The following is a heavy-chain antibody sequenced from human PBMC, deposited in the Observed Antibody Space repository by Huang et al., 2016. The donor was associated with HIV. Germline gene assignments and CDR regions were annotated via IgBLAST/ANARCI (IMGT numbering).Heavy chain of an antibody. V-gene: IGHV1-2*02. CDR1: GYTFTGYY. CDR2: INPNSGGT. J-gene: IGHJ1*01. D-gene: IGHD2-21*01. Sequence: QVQLVQSGAEVGEPGASVNVSCKASGYTFTGYYIHWVRQAPGQGLGWMGWINPNSGGTNYAQKFQGRVTMTRDTSINTAYMELSRLRSDDTAVYYCAKAGRVIVGAREFFQHWGQGTLVIVSS. CDR3: AKAGRVIVGAREFFQH.